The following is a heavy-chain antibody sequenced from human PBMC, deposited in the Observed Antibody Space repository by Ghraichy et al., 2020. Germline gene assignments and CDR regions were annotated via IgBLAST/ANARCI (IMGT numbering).Heavy chain of an antibody. V-gene: IGHV3-33*01. Sequence: GGSLRLSCEASGFTFSNYGMHWVRQAPGKGLEWVAVIWYDGSDEYYADSVKGRFTISRDNSKNTLYLQMDSLRAEDTAVFYCARDASSGYYSFDYWGHGTLVTVSS. CDR3: ARDASSGYYSFDY. D-gene: IGHD3-22*01. J-gene: IGHJ4*01. CDR1: GFTFSNYG. CDR2: IWYDGSDE.